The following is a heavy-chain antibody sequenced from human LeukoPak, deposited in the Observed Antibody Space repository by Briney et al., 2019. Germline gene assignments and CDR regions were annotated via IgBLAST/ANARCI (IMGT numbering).Heavy chain of an antibody. J-gene: IGHJ1*01. Sequence: GGSLRLSCAASGFTFSSYGMHWVRQAPGKGLEWVAFIRYDGSNKYYADSVKGRFTISRDNSKNTLYLQMNSLRAEDTAVYYCAKSPPYSYGWGYFQHWGQGTLVTVSS. CDR3: AKSPPYSYGWGYFQH. V-gene: IGHV3-30*02. CDR2: IRYDGSNK. CDR1: GFTFSSYG. D-gene: IGHD5-18*01.